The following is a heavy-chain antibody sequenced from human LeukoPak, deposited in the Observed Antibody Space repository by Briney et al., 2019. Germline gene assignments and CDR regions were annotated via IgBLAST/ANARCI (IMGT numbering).Heavy chain of an antibody. V-gene: IGHV3-11*01. CDR3: ARRGPSRSDSMCSFDI. CDR2: VTSSDTTI. CDR1: GFTFSDYY. D-gene: IGHD2-15*01. Sequence: GGSLRLSCAASGFTFSDYYMSWIRQAPGKGLEWISSVTSSDTTIYYTGSVKGRFTSSRDNARNSLYLQMNTLRADDTAVYYCARRGPSRSDSMCSFDIWGQGTMVTVSS. J-gene: IGHJ3*02.